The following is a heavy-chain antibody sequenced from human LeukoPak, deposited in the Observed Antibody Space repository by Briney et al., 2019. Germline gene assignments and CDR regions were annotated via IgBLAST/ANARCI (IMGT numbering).Heavy chain of an antibody. Sequence: PSETLSLTCTVSGGSISSGDYYWSWIRQPPGKGLEWIGYIYYSGSTYYNPSLKSRVTISVDTSKNQFSLKLSSVTAADTAVYYCARTLVGETYFDYWGQGTLVTVSS. V-gene: IGHV4-30-4*08. D-gene: IGHD1-26*01. CDR3: ARTLVGETYFDY. CDR2: IYYSGST. J-gene: IGHJ4*02. CDR1: GGSISSGDYY.